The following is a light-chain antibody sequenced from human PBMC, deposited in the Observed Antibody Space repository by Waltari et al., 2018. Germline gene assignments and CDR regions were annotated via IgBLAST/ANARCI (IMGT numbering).Light chain of an antibody. V-gene: IGKV3-20*01. CDR2: RAS. CDR3: QQHGTLPAT. CDR1: PTVGSSS. Sequence: EIVLTQSPGTASLSPGERVPLSCRASPTVGSSSLAWYQQKPGQAPRLVIYRASRRATGIPDRFSGSGSGTDFSLTISRLEPEDFAVYYCQQHGTLPATFGQGTKVEIK. J-gene: IGKJ1*01.